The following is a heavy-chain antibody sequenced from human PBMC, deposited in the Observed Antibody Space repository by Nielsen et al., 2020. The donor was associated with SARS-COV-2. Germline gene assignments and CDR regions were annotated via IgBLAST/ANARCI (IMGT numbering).Heavy chain of an antibody. Sequence: WIRQPPGKGLEWVSVIYSGGSTYYADSVKGRFTISRDNSKNTLYLQMNSLRAEDTAVYYCAKCRGRFSSTKLLFDYWGQGTLVTVSS. J-gene: IGHJ4*02. CDR2: IYSGGST. CDR3: AKCRGRFSSTKLLFDY. V-gene: IGHV3-53*01. D-gene: IGHD1-26*01.